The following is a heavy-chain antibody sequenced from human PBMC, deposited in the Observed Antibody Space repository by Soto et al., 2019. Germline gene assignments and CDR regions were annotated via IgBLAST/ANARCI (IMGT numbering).Heavy chain of an antibody. V-gene: IGHV1-8*01. J-gene: IGHJ6*02. D-gene: IGHD6-13*01. CDR1: GYTFTSYD. CDR2: MNPNSGNT. CDR3: ARGPKSSWALGYYYGMDV. Sequence: QVQLVQSGAEVKKPGASVKVSCKASGYTFTSYDINWVRQATGQGLEWMGWMNPNSGNTGYAQKFQGRVTMTRNTSISTAYMELSSLRSEDTAVYYGARGPKSSWALGYYYGMDVWGQGTTVTVSS.